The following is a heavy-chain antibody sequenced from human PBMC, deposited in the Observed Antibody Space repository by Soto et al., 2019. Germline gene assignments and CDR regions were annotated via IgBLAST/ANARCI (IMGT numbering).Heavy chain of an antibody. CDR3: ARGILDGGYDFAHRS. Sequence: PSVKVSCKASGYTFTAYYMHWVRQAPGQGLEWMGWINPNSGGTKYAQKFQGRVTMTRDTAISTAYMELNSLKSDDTAMYYCARGILDGGYDFAHRSWGQGTLVTVSS. CDR1: GYTFTAYY. V-gene: IGHV1-2*02. CDR2: INPNSGGT. J-gene: IGHJ5*02. D-gene: IGHD5-12*01.